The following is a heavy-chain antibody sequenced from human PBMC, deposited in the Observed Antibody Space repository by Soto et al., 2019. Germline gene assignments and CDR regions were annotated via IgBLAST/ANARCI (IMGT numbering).Heavy chain of an antibody. CDR1: RVTFSNYA. CDR3: AKARSGWTLFDY. J-gene: IGHJ4*02. D-gene: IGHD6-19*01. CDR2: ISGSGDTT. V-gene: IGHV3-23*01. Sequence: PGGSLRLSCVIPRVTFSNYALNWVRQAPGKGLEWVSSISGSGDTTYYADSVKGRFTISRDNSKNTLYLQMNSLRVEDTALYYCAKARSGWTLFDYWGQGTLVTVSS.